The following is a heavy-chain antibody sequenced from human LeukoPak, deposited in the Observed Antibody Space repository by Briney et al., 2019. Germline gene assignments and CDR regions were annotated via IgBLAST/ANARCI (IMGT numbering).Heavy chain of an antibody. Sequence: ASVKVSCKASGYTFTGYSMHWVRQVPGQGLEWMGWINPNSGVTNYAQKFQGWVIMTRDTSISTAYMELSRLRSDDTAVYYCAKATGSGTYSYGMDVWGQGTTVTVSS. CDR3: AKATGSGTYSYGMDV. J-gene: IGHJ6*02. CDR1: GYTFTGYS. D-gene: IGHD3-10*01. CDR2: INPNSGVT. V-gene: IGHV1-2*04.